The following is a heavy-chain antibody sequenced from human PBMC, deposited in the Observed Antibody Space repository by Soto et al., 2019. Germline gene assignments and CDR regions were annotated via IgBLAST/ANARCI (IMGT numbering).Heavy chain of an antibody. CDR2: IYYSGST. J-gene: IGHJ5*02. Sequence: SETLSLTCTVSGGSISSSSYYRGWIRQPPGKGLEWIGSIYYSGSTYYNPSLKSRVTISVDTSKNQFSLKLSSVTAADTAVYYCARYSSSWYGWFDPWGQGTPVTVSS. V-gene: IGHV4-39*01. CDR3: ARYSSSWYGWFDP. CDR1: GGSISSSSYY. D-gene: IGHD6-13*01.